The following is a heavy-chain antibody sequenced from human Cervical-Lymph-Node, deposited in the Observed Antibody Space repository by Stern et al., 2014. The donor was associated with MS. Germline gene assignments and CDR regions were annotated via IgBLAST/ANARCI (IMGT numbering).Heavy chain of an antibody. Sequence: MQLVESGSELKKPGTSVKVSCKASGYTFTDYGINWVRQAPGQGLEWMGWINTNTGIPTYAQAFTGRFVFSFDTSVTTAYLHISSLRADDTAVYYCARLRVGDITRDYWGLGTLVTVSP. CDR3: ARLRVGDITRDY. CDR1: GYTFTDYG. D-gene: IGHD1-26*01. J-gene: IGHJ4*02. V-gene: IGHV7-4-1*02. CDR2: INTNTGIP.